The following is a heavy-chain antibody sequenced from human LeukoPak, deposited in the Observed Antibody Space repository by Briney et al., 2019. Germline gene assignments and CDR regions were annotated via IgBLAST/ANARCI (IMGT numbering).Heavy chain of an antibody. CDR1: GGTFSSYA. D-gene: IGHD3-22*01. V-gene: IGHV1-69*05. J-gene: IGHJ4*02. Sequence: SVKVSCKASGGTFSSYAISWVRQAPGQGLEWMGGIIPTFGAANYAQKFQGRVTMTRDMSTSTVYMELSSLRSEDTAVYYCARDELIDSSGYYFDYWGQGTLVTVSS. CDR3: ARDELIDSSGYYFDY. CDR2: IIPTFGAA.